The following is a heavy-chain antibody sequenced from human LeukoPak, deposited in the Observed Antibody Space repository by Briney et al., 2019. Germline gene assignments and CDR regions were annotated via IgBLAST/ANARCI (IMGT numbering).Heavy chain of an antibody. Sequence: SETLSLTCAVSGGSISSYYWSWIRQPPGKGLEWIGYIYYSGSTDYNPSLKSRVTISEDTSKNQFYLQLSSVTAADTAMYFCASGGYYGSGAFHIWGQGTMVTVSS. CDR1: GGSISSYY. J-gene: IGHJ3*02. CDR2: IYYSGST. D-gene: IGHD3-10*01. CDR3: ASGGYYGSGAFHI. V-gene: IGHV4-59*01.